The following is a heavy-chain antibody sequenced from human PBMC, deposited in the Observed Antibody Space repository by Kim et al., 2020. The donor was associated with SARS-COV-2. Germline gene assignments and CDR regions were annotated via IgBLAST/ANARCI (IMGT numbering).Heavy chain of an antibody. J-gene: IGHJ6*02. CDR1: GFTFSSYE. V-gene: IGHV3-48*03. CDR3: AGEAGTRGLILYYYYYGMDV. Sequence: GGSLRLSCAASGFTFSSYEMNWVRQAPRKGLEWVSYISSSGSTIYYADSVKGRFTISRDNAKNSLYLQMNSLRAEDTAVYYCAGEAGTRGLILYYYYYGMDVWGQGAAVTGSS. CDR2: ISSSGSTI. D-gene: IGHD6-13*01.